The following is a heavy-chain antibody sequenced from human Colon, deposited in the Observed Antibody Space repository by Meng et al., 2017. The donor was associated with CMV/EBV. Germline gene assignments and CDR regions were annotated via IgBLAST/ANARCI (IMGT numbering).Heavy chain of an antibody. D-gene: IGHD2-21*02. V-gene: IGHV1-3*01. CDR2: INPANDNT. Sequence: YTFTTSPIHWVRQAPGQRLEWMGWINPANDNTKYSQDFQGRLTISGDTSASTVYMELYILGSEDTAVYFCARDRLDLVCLHDCRLDYWGQGTLVTVSS. CDR3: ARDRLDLVCLHDCRLDY. CDR1: YTFTTSP. J-gene: IGHJ4*02.